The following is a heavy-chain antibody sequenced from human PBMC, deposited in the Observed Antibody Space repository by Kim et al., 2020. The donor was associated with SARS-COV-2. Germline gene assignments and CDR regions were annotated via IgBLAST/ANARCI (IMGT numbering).Heavy chain of an antibody. V-gene: IGHV1-2*06. CDR1: GYTFTGYY. CDR2: INPNSGGT. Sequence: ASVKVSCKASGYTFTGYYMHWVRQAPGQGLEWMGRINPNSGGTNYAQKFQGRVTMTRDTSISTAYMELSRLRSDDTAVYYCARVRNYDILTGYARVAAFDIWGEGTMVTVSS. CDR3: ARVRNYDILTGYARVAAFDI. J-gene: IGHJ3*02. D-gene: IGHD3-9*01.